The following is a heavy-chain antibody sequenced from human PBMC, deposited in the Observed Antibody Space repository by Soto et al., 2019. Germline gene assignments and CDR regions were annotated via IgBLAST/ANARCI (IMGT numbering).Heavy chain of an antibody. CDR3: TRTLITFGGVIVNTSSPLDY. D-gene: IGHD3-16*02. CDR1: GFTFSGSA. V-gene: IGHV3-73*01. J-gene: IGHJ4*02. CDR2: IRSKANSYAT. Sequence: GVSLRLSCAASGFTFSGSAMHWVRQASGKGLEWVGRIRSKANSYATAYAASVKGRFTISRDDSKNTAYLQMNSLKTEDTAVYYCTRTLITFGGVIVNTSSPLDYWGQGTLVTVSS.